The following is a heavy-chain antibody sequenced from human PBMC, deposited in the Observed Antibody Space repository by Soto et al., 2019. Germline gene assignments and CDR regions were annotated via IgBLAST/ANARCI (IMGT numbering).Heavy chain of an antibody. CDR1: GFTFSSYG. D-gene: IGHD3-10*01. CDR2: ISYDGSNK. Sequence: QVQLVESGGGVVQPGRSLRLSCAASGFTFSSYGMHWVRQAPGKGLEWVAVISYDGSNKYYADSVKGRFTISRDNSKNPLYLQMNSLRAEDTAVYYCAKDSPIGVLWFGELLPDYWGQGTLVTVSS. CDR3: AKDSPIGVLWFGELLPDY. J-gene: IGHJ4*02. V-gene: IGHV3-30*18.